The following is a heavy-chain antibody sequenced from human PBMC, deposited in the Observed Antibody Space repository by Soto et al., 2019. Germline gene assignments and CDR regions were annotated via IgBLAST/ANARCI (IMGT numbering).Heavy chain of an antibody. D-gene: IGHD3-10*01. Sequence: SSETLSLTCTVSGGSISSGGYYWSWIRQHPGKGLEWIGYIYYSGSTYYNPSLKSRVTISVDTSKNQFSLKLSSVTAADTAVYYCAGSIKGKYYFDYWGEGTLVTVSS. V-gene: IGHV4-31*03. CDR3: AGSIKGKYYFDY. CDR2: IYYSGST. J-gene: IGHJ4*02. CDR1: GGSISSGGYY.